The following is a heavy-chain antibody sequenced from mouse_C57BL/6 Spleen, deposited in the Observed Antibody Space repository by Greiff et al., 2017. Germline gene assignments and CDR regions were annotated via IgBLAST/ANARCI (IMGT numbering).Heavy chain of an antibody. CDR3: ARGGYVGTY. CDR2: IWSGGST. J-gene: IGHJ3*01. CDR1: GFSLTSYG. V-gene: IGHV2-2*01. Sequence: QVQLQQSGPGLVQPSQSLSITCTVSGFSLTSYGVHWVRQSPGKGLEWLGVIWSGGSTDYNAAFISRLSISKDNSKSQVFFKMNSLQADDTAIYYCARGGYVGTYWGQGTLVTVSA. D-gene: IGHD3-1*01.